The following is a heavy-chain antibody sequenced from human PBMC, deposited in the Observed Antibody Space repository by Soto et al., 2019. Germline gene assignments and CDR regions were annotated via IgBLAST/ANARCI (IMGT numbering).Heavy chain of an antibody. V-gene: IGHV3-33*01. CDR2: IWYDGSDK. D-gene: IGHD2-8*01. CDR1: GFTFSSYG. J-gene: IGHJ4*02. Sequence: QVQLVESGGGVVQPGRSLRLSCAASGFTFSSYGMHWVRQAPGKGLEWVAVIWYDGSDKYYADSVKGRFTISRDNSKNTLYLQMNSLRAEDTALYYCARVLSNAAILDYWGQGTLLTVSS. CDR3: ARVLSNAAILDY.